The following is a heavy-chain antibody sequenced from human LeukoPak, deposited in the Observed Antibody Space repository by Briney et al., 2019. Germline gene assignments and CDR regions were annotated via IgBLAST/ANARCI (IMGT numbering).Heavy chain of an antibody. J-gene: IGHJ4*02. V-gene: IGHV3-74*01. D-gene: IGHD1-26*01. CDR3: AKDQWSFSYFDY. CDR1: GFTFSNYW. Sequence: PGGSLTLSCTASGFTFSNYWMHWVRQAPGKGLVWVARIHSDEINTIYADSVQGRFTISRETAKNTPQMQRNSLRAEDTAVYYCAKDQWSFSYFDYWGQGTLVTVSS. CDR2: IHSDEINT.